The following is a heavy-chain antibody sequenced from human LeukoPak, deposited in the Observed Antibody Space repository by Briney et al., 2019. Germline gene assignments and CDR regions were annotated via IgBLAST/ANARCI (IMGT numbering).Heavy chain of an antibody. CDR3: ARDRERSGATYYYYYGMDV. D-gene: IGHD5-12*01. CDR1: GYTFTIYA. V-gene: IGHV7-4-1*02. CDR2: INTNTGNP. Sequence: ASVTVSCKASGYTFTIYAMNWVRQAPGQGLEWMGWINTNTGNPTYAQGFTGRFVFSLDTSVSTAYLQISSLKAEDTAVYYCARDRERSGATYYYYYGMDVWGQGTTVTVSS. J-gene: IGHJ6*02.